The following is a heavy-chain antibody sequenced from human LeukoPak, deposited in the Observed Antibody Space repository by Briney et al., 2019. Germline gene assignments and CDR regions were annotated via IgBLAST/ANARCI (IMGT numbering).Heavy chain of an antibody. D-gene: IGHD2-21*02. J-gene: IGHJ4*02. CDR1: GFTFSSYS. CDR2: ISSSSSYI. Sequence: GGSLRLSCAASGFTFSSYSMNWVRQAPGKGLEWVSSISSSSSYIYYADSVKGRFTNSRDNAKNSLYLQMNSLRAEDTAVYYCARSPRDCYDTSYYFDYWGQGTLVTVSS. CDR3: ARSPRDCYDTSYYFDY. V-gene: IGHV3-21*01.